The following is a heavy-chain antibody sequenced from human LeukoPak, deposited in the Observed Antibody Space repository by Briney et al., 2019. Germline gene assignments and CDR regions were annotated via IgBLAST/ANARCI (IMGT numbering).Heavy chain of an antibody. CDR2: VHYSGGS. CDR3: ARDDYRYNDAFDI. D-gene: IGHD4-11*01. V-gene: IGHV4-39*07. Sequence: PSETLSLTCTVSGGSISSSTYYWGWIRQSPGKGLEWIGSVHYSGGSYYSPSLKSRVTISLNTSKNQFSLKLTSVTAADTAVYYCARDDYRYNDAFDIWGQGTMVTVSS. CDR1: GGSISSSTYY. J-gene: IGHJ3*02.